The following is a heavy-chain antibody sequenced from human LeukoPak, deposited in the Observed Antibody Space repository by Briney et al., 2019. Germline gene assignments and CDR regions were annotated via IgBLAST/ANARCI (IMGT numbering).Heavy chain of an antibody. J-gene: IGHJ5*02. CDR2: ISYDGSSK. D-gene: IGHD3-10*01. Sequence: GGSLRLSCAASGFTFGSYAMHWVRQAPGKGLEWVAVISYDGSSKYYADSVKGRFTISRDNSENTLYLQMSSLKTDDSAVYYCARDPAARFGELSRWFDPWGQGSLVTDCS. CDR3: ARDPAARFGELSRWFDP. CDR1: GFTFGSYA. V-gene: IGHV3-30-3*01.